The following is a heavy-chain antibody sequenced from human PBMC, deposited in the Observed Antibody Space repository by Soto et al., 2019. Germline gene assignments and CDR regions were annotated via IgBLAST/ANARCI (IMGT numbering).Heavy chain of an antibody. CDR1: GYTFTSYG. CDR2: ISAYNGNT. CDR3: ERENEWLVTERRVDY. D-gene: IGHD6-19*01. J-gene: IGHJ4*02. Sequence: ASVKVSCKASGYTFTSYGISWVRQAPGQGLEWMGWISAYNGNTNYAQKLQGRVTMTTDTSTSTAYMELRSLRSDDTAVYYCERENEWLVTERRVDYWGQGTLVTVSS. V-gene: IGHV1-18*01.